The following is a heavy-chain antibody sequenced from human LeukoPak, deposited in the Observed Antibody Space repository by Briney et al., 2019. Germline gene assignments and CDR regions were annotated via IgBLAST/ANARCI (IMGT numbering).Heavy chain of an antibody. CDR1: GGSISSSSYY. J-gene: IGHJ4*02. CDR2: IYYSGST. Sequence: SETLSLTCTVSGGSISSSSYYWGWIRQPPGKGLEWIGNIYYSGSTYYNPSLKSRVTISVDKSKNQFSLKLSSVTAADTAVYYCASYWAGALDYWGQGTLVTVSS. D-gene: IGHD1-26*01. CDR3: ASYWAGALDY. V-gene: IGHV4-39*01.